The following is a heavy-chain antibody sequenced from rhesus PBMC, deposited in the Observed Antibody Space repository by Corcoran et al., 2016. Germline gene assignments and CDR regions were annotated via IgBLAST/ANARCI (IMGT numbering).Heavy chain of an antibody. CDR2: IAYSGST. D-gene: IGHD4-29*01. CDR1: GGSISRGYYY. V-gene: IGHV4-122*02. J-gene: IGHJ4*01. CDR3: ARYTVAAFLFDY. Sequence: QVQLQESGPGLVKPSATLSLTCAVSGGSISRGYYYWSWICQPPGKGLEWIENIAYSGSTSYNPSLKSRVTSSRDTSKNQFSLKLSSVTAADTAVYYCARYTVAAFLFDYWGQGVLVTVSS.